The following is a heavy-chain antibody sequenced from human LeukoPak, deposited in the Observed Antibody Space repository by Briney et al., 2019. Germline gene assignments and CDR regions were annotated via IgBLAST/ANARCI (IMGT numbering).Heavy chain of an antibody. Sequence: NPGGSLRLSCAASGFSFSDYYMSWIHQAPGKGLEWVSYVSSSGDTMSYADSVKGRFTISRDNAKNSLYLQMSSLRAEDAAIYYCARVMGNYASDYWGQGALVTVSS. CDR2: VSSSGDTM. CDR1: GFSFSDYY. J-gene: IGHJ4*02. CDR3: ARVMGNYASDY. D-gene: IGHD1-7*01. V-gene: IGHV3-11*04.